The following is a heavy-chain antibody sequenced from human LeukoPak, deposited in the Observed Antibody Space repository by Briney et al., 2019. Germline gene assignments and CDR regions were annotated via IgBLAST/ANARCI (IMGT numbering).Heavy chain of an antibody. D-gene: IGHD3-16*01. J-gene: IGHJ4*02. Sequence: GGSLRLSCAASGFTFSSYSRNWLRQAPGKGLEWVSSISSSSSYIYYADSVKGRFTISRDNAKNSLYLQMKSLRAEDTAVYYCARDYRDYVWGSYSDYWGQGTLVTISS. CDR2: ISSSSSYI. V-gene: IGHV3-21*06. CDR3: ARDYRDYVWGSYSDY. CDR1: GFTFSSYS.